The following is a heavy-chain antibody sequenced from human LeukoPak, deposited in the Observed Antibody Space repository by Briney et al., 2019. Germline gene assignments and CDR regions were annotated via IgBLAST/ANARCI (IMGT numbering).Heavy chain of an antibody. D-gene: IGHD6-19*01. CDR3: ARRGWGSGWLGQDSSWYFDL. CDR2: ISYSGTT. V-gene: IGHV4-39*01. J-gene: IGHJ2*01. CDR1: GGSISTSAYY. Sequence: SETLSLTCTISGGSISTSAYYWGWIRQPPGKGLEWIGSISYSGTTYYNPSLKSRGTVSVDTPKDQIFLELNSVTAADTSVYYCARRGWGSGWLGQDSSWYFDLWGRGTLVTVSA.